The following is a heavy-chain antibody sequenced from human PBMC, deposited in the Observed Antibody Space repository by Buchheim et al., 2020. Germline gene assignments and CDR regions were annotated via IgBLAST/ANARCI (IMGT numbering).Heavy chain of an antibody. CDR1: GFTSSNHG. V-gene: IGHV3-74*01. CDR2: IINDGSST. CDR3: ARVSGSGWYSS. J-gene: IGHJ5*02. Sequence: EVQLVESGGGLVQPGGSLRPSCAASGFTSSNHGRHWVRQAPGRGLVWVSRIINDGSSTSYADSVKGRFTISRDNARNTLNLQMNSLRAEDTAVYYCARVSGSGWYSSWGQGTL. D-gene: IGHD6-19*01.